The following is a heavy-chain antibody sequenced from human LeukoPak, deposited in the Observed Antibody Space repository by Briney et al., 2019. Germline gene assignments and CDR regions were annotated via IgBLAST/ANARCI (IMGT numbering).Heavy chain of an antibody. D-gene: IGHD6-13*01. Sequence: SVKVSCKASGGTFSSYAISWVRQAPGQGLEWMGRIIPILGIANYAQKFQGRVTITADKSTSTAYMELSSLTSEETAVYYCARDKGAAAGRLNWFDPWGQGTLVPVSS. V-gene: IGHV1-69*04. CDR2: IIPILGIA. CDR1: GGTFSSYA. CDR3: ARDKGAAAGRLNWFDP. J-gene: IGHJ5*02.